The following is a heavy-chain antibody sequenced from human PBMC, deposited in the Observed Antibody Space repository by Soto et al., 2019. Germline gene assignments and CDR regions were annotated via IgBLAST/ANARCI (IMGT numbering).Heavy chain of an antibody. CDR2: ISGSGGST. J-gene: IGHJ3*02. CDR1: GFTFSSYA. Sequence: GGSLRLSCAASGFTFSSYAMSWVRQAPGKGLEWVSAISGSGGSTYYADSVXGXXXXXXXXXXXXXXXXXXXXXXXDXXXXXXXXXXXXXXXXRRYSSGWYVAFDIWGQGTMVTVSS. CDR3: XXXXXXXXXXRRYSSGWYVAFDI. V-gene: IGHV3-23*01.